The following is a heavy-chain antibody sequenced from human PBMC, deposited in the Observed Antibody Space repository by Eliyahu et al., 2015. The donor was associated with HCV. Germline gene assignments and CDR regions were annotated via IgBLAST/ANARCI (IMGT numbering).Heavy chain of an antibody. CDR1: GXSISSYY. V-gene: IGHV4-59*08. CDR3: ATSGDELPGRGSFDY. J-gene: IGHJ4*02. D-gene: IGHD3-10*01. CDR2: IYYSGST. Sequence: QVQLQESGPGLVKPSETLSLTCTXXGXSISSYYWSWXRQPPGKGLEWIGYIYYSGSTNYNPSLKSRVTISVDTSKNQFSLKLSSVTAADTAVYYCATSGDELPGRGSFDYWGQGTLVTVSS.